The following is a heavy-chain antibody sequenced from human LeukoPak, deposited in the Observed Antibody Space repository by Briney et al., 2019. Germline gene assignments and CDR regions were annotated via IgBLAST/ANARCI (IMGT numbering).Heavy chain of an antibody. Sequence: PGGSLRLSCTASGFTFGDYAMSWVRQAPGKGLEWVGFIRSKAYGGTTEYAASVKGGFTISRDDSKSIAYLQMNSLKTEDTAVYYCTRVGYYYGSGSYYKRYFDYSRQGTLVTVSS. CDR3: TRVGYYYGSGSYYKRYFDY. D-gene: IGHD3-10*01. V-gene: IGHV3-49*04. CDR2: IRSKAYGGTT. CDR1: GFTFGDYA. J-gene: IGHJ4*02.